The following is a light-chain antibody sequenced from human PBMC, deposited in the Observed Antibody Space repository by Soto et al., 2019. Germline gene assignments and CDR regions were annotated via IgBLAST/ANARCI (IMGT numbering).Light chain of an antibody. CDR2: DTS. J-gene: IGKJ4*02. V-gene: IGKV3-11*01. CDR3: QQRSSMPLS. CDR1: QSVRND. Sequence: EIVLTQSPATLSLSPGERATLSCRASQSVRNDLIWYQQKPGLAPRLLIYDTSTKATGIPARFSGSGSGTDYTLTISSLEPEDFAVYYCQQRSSMPLSFGGGTKVEIK.